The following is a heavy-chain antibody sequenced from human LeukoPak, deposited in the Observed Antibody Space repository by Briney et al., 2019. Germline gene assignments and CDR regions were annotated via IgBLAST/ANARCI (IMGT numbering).Heavy chain of an antibody. CDR3: AKDPHTGYSFAY. V-gene: IGHV3-23*01. Sequence: PGGSLRLSCVFSGFTFSSYAMSWVRKAPGKGLEWVSSLSGSGGSTYYAGSVKGRFTISRDNSKNTLYLQMNSLRVEDTAVYYCAKDPHTGYSFAYWGQGTLVTVSS. J-gene: IGHJ4*02. CDR1: GFTFSSYA. CDR2: LSGSGGST. D-gene: IGHD5-18*01.